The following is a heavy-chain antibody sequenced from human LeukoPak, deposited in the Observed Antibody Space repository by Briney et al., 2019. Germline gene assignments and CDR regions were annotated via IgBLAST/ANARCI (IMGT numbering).Heavy chain of an antibody. V-gene: IGHV3-23*01. CDR1: GGSISSYY. D-gene: IGHD3-3*01. CDR3: ATDDFWSGYYYYMDV. Sequence: ETLSLTCTVSGGSISSYYWSWVRQAPGKGLEWVSAISGSGGSTYYADSVKGRFTISRDNSKNTLYLQRNSLRAEDTAVYYCATDDFWSGYYYYMDVWGKGTTVTVSS. CDR2: ISGSGGST. J-gene: IGHJ6*03.